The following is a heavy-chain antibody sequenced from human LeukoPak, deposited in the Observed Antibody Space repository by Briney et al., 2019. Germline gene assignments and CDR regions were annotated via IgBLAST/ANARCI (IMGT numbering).Heavy chain of an antibody. CDR1: GFTFSSYW. CDR3: ARGPLIAAAGTW. J-gene: IGHJ4*02. Sequence: GRSLRLSCAASGFTFSSYWMSWVRQAPGEGLEWVAKINQDGTEKAYVDSVRGRFTISRDNAKNSLFLQMNSLRAEDTAVYYCARGPLIAAAGTWWGQGTLVAVSS. CDR2: INQDGTEK. V-gene: IGHV3-7*03. D-gene: IGHD6-13*01.